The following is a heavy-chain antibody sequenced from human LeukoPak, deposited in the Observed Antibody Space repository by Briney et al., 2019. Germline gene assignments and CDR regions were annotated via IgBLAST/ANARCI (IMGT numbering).Heavy chain of an antibody. D-gene: IGHD2/OR15-2a*01. CDR3: TRGFSDYFDY. CDR2: VRSKASNYAT. V-gene: IGHV3-73*01. Sequence: GGSLKPSCEASGFSFSGFVLSWVRRASGKGLEWVGRVRSKASNYATVFAESMEGRFTISRDDSKNTVYLHMNSLKSEDTAVYYCTRGFSDYFDYWGQGTLVTVSS. J-gene: IGHJ4*02. CDR1: GFSFSGFV.